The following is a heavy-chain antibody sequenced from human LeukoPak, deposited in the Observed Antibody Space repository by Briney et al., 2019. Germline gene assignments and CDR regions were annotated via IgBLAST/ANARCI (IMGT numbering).Heavy chain of an antibody. D-gene: IGHD4/OR15-4a*01. V-gene: IGHV4-59*01. J-gene: IGHJ4*02. CDR3: AATIKRDYGDTVLNY. CDR1: GDSISSYY. CDR2: MHNGVHT. Sequence: SETLSPTCTVPGDSISSYYWSWIRQPPGKGLEWIAYMHNGVHTNYNPSLKSRVTISGDTSKNQFSLKLTSVTAADTAVYFCAATIKRDYGDTVLNYWGQGTLVTVSS.